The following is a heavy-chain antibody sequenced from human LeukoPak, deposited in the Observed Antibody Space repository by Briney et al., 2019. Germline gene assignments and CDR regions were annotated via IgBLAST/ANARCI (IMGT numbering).Heavy chain of an antibody. Sequence: PSETLSLTCTVSGDSSNTYYWSWIRQPPGKGLEWIGYVFNSGITNYNPSLKSRLAILEDTSKNQFSLKLKSVTAADTAVYYCARGVVIGDWYFDLWGRGTLDTVSS. CDR2: VFNSGIT. V-gene: IGHV4-59*01. J-gene: IGHJ2*01. D-gene: IGHD3-22*01. CDR1: GDSSNTYY. CDR3: ARGVVIGDWYFDL.